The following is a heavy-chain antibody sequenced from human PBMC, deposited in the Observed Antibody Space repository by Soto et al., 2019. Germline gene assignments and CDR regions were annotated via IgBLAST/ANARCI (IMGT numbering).Heavy chain of an antibody. CDR3: AKGVNSGSYRRGYYFDY. CDR2: ISGGGTT. V-gene: IGHV3-23*01. Sequence: GGSLRLSCAASGFTFSSYAMTWVRQAPGKGLEWVSAISGGGTTYYADSVTGRFTISRDNSENTLYLQMNSLRAEDTAVYYCAKGVNSGSYRRGYYFDYWGQGTLVTVSS. CDR1: GFTFSSYA. D-gene: IGHD1-26*01. J-gene: IGHJ4*02.